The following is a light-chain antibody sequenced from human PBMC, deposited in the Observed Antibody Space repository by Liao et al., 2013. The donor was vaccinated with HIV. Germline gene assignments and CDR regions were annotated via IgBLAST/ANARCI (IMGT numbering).Light chain of an antibody. CDR2: YDG. V-gene: IGLV3-21*01. Sequence: SYVLTQPPSVSVAPGKTASITCGGNNIGGKTVHWYQQKPGQAPVVVIYYDGDRPSGIPERFSGSNSGNTATLTISRVEAVDEADYYCQVWDSDHQVFGGGTRLTV. CDR1: NIGGKT. J-gene: IGLJ2*01. CDR3: QVWDSDHQV.